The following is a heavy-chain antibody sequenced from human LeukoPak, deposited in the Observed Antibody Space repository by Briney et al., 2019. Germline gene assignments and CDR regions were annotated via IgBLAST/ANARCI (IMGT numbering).Heavy chain of an antibody. CDR1: GGSISSSSYY. Sequence: SETLSLTCTVSGGSISSSSYYWGWIRQPPGKGLEWIGSIYYSGSTYYNPSLKSRVTISVDTSKNQFSLKLSSVTAADTAVYYCARPSSSPIPLDAFDIWGQGTMVTVSS. CDR3: ARPSSSPIPLDAFDI. V-gene: IGHV4-39*01. J-gene: IGHJ3*02. CDR2: IYYSGST.